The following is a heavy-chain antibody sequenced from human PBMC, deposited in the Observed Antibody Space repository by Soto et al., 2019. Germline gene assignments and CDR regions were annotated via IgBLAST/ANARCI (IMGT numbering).Heavy chain of an antibody. J-gene: IGHJ4*02. Sequence: SETMSLTCSIYSGSLSGYYWSWIRQPTGKGLEWIGEISQSGNTNYRPSLQSRVSISIDTSMKQFSLKLASVSAADTAVYYCARAPKVSGSSQTRPDFWGQGALVTVSS. CDR2: ISQSGNT. CDR3: ARAPKVSGSSQTRPDF. D-gene: IGHD6-6*01. V-gene: IGHV4-34*01. CDR1: SGSLSGYY.